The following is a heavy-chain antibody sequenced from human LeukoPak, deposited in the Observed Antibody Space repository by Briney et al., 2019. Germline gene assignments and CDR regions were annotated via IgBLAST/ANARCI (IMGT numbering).Heavy chain of an antibody. CDR2: IWYDGSNK. D-gene: IGHD2-15*01. V-gene: IGHV3-33*01. CDR1: GFTFSSYG. Sequence: GRSLRLSCAASGFTFSSYGMHWARQAPGKGLEWVAVIWYDGSNKYYADSVKGRFTISRDNSKNTLYLQMNSLRAEDTAVYYCARGVVVAEVATYYFDYWGQGTLVTVSS. CDR3: ARGVVVAEVATYYFDY. J-gene: IGHJ4*02.